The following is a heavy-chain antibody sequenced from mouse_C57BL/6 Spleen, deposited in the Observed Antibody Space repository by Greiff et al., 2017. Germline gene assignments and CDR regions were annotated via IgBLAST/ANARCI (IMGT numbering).Heavy chain of an antibody. CDR2: IDPSDSET. D-gene: IGHD1-1*01. CDR1: GYTFTSYW. J-gene: IGHJ4*01. CDR3: ARDGSTSGAMDY. V-gene: IGHV1-52*01. Sequence: QVQLQQPGAELVRPGSSVKLSCKASGYTFTSYWMHWVKQRPLQGLEWIGNIDPSDSETHYNQKIKDKATLTVNKSSSHAYMQLSSLTSEDSAVYYCARDGSTSGAMDYWGQGTSVTVSS.